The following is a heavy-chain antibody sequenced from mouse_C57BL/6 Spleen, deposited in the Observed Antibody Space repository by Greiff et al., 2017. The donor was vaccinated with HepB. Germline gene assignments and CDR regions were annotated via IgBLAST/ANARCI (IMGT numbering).Heavy chain of an antibody. CDR2: IDPENGDT. J-gene: IGHJ1*03. CDR3: TATVARYWYFDV. Sequence: VQLKESGAELVRPGASVKLSCTASGFNIKDDYMHWVKQRPEQGLEWIGWIDPENGDTEYASKFQGKATITADTSSNTAHPQLRSLASADTAVYYCTATVARYWYFDVWGTGTTVTVSS. V-gene: IGHV14-4*01. D-gene: IGHD1-1*01. CDR1: GFNIKDDY.